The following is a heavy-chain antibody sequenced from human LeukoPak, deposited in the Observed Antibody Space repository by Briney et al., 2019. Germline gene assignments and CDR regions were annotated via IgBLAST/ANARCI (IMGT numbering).Heavy chain of an antibody. CDR1: GGSISSSSYY. Sequence: SETLSLTCTVSGGSISSSSYYWGWIRQPPGKGLEWIGSIYYSGSTYYNPSLKSRVTISVDTSKNQFSLKLSSVTAADTAVYYFARHNSSGWLFDYWGQGTLVTVSS. CDR3: ARHNSSGWLFDY. J-gene: IGHJ4*02. V-gene: IGHV4-39*01. D-gene: IGHD6-19*01. CDR2: IYYSGST.